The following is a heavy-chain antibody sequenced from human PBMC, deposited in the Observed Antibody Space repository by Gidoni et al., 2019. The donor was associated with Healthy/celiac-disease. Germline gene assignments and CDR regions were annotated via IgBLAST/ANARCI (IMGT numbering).Heavy chain of an antibody. CDR1: GFTFSSYA. CDR2: ISGSGGRT. Sequence: EVQLLESGGGLVQPGGSLRLSCAASGFTFSSYAMSWVRQAPGKGLEWVSAISGSGGRTYYADSVKGRFTISRDNSKNTLYLQMNSLRAEDTAVYYCAKDRRVATRARGYDYIWGSYRPFSFDYWGQGTLVTVSS. J-gene: IGHJ4*02. CDR3: AKDRRVATRARGYDYIWGSYRPFSFDY. V-gene: IGHV3-23*01. D-gene: IGHD3-16*02.